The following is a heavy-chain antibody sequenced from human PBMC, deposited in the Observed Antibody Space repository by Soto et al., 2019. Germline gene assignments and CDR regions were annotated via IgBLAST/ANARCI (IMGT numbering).Heavy chain of an antibody. CDR3: AKDITVVVPAAPYYYGMDV. Sequence: GGSLRLSCAASGFTFDDYAMHWVRQAPGKGLEWVSLISWDGGSTYYADSVKGRFTISRDNSKNSLYLQMNSLRAEDTALYYCAKDITVVVPAAPYYYGMDVWGQGTTVTVS. D-gene: IGHD2-2*01. V-gene: IGHV3-43D*04. J-gene: IGHJ6*02. CDR1: GFTFDDYA. CDR2: ISWDGGST.